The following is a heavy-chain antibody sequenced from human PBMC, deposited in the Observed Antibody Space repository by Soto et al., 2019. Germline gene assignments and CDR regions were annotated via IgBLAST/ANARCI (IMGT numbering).Heavy chain of an antibody. Sequence: SETLSLTCTVSGGSISSYYWSWIRQPPGKGLEWIGYIYYSGSTNYNPSLKSRVTISVDTSKNQFSLKLSSVTAADTAVYYCARESGSGSWFDPWGQGTLVTVSS. CDR3: ARESGSGSWFDP. CDR2: IYYSGST. V-gene: IGHV4-59*01. D-gene: IGHD6-19*01. J-gene: IGHJ5*02. CDR1: GGSISSYY.